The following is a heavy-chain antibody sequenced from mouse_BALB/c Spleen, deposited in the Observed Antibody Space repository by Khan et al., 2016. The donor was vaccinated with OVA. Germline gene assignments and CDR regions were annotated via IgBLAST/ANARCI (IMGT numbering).Heavy chain of an antibody. CDR2: ILPGRGNT. V-gene: IGHV1-9*01. Sequence: QVQLQQSGAELMKPGASVKISCKATGYTFSSYWIEWVKQRPGHGLEWIGEILPGRGNTNNNEKFKGKATFTADTSSNIAYMQLNSLTSEDSAVYYCAGGAGTTYGLAYWGQGTSVTVSA. CDR3: AGGAGTTYGLAY. CDR1: GYTFSSYW. J-gene: IGHJ4*01. D-gene: IGHD4-1*01.